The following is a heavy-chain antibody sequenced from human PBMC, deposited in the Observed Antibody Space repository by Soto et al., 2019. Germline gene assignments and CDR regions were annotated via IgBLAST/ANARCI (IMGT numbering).Heavy chain of an antibody. CDR2: IKEDGGEK. D-gene: IGHD2-2*01. J-gene: IGHJ4*02. V-gene: IGHV3-7*01. CDR3: ASGGRSNTNYQYFDY. Sequence: EVQVVESGGGLVQPGRSLRLSCATSGFTFNTYWMNWVRQAPGKGLEWVASIKEDGGEKHYMDSVKGRFTISRDNAKNELYLQMTSLRAEDTAVFYCASGGRSNTNYQYFDYWGQGALVTVSS. CDR1: GFTFNTYW.